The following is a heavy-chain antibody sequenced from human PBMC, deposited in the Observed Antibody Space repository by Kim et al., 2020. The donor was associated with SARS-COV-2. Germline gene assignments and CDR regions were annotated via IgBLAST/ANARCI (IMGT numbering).Heavy chain of an antibody. V-gene: IGHV1-69*13. D-gene: IGHD5-12*01. CDR2: IIAGFGAA. CDR3: VRASRMASTSAYYYFGFDV. Sequence: SVKVSCKASGGTFSDYAISWVRQAPGQGLEWMGWIIAGFGAAKYSQKFQGRVTISADASTSTAYMDLSSLRSEDTAMYYCVRASRMASTSAYYYFGFDVWGQGTPVTVSS. CDR1: GGTFSDYA. J-gene: IGHJ6*02.